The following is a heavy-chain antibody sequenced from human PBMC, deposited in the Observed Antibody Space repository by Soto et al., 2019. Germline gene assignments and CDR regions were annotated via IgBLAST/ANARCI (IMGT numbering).Heavy chain of an antibody. CDR2: ISAYNGNT. J-gene: IGHJ6*02. CDR1: GYTFTSYG. CDR3: ARDLLLSLESLYCGGDCYPEYYYYGMDV. V-gene: IGHV1-18*01. Sequence: ASVKVSCKASGYTFTSYGISWVQQAPGQGLEWMGWISAYNGNTNYAQKLQGRVTMTTDTSTSTAYMELRSLRSDDTAVYYCARDLLLSLESLYCGGDCYPEYYYYGMDVWGQGTTVTVSS. D-gene: IGHD2-21*02.